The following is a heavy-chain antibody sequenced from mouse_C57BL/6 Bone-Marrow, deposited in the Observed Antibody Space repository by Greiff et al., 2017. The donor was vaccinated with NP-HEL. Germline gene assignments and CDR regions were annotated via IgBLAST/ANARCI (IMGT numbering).Heavy chain of an antibody. CDR2: ISSGSSTI. CDR3: ARPYGSSYGAMDY. D-gene: IGHD1-1*01. Sequence: DVKLVESGGGLVKPGGSLKLSCAASGFTFSDYGMHWVRQAPEKGLEWVAYISSGSSTIYYADTVKGRFTISRDNAKNTLFLQMTSLRSEDTAMYYCARPYGSSYGAMDYWGQGTSVTVSS. J-gene: IGHJ4*01. V-gene: IGHV5-17*01. CDR1: GFTFSDYG.